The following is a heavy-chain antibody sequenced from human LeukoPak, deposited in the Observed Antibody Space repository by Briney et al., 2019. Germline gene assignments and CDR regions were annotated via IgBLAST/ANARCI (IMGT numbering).Heavy chain of an antibody. CDR1: GFTFSSYA. D-gene: IGHD6-19*01. J-gene: IGHJ4*02. V-gene: IGHV3-23*01. CDR3: AKAMTSIAVAGTASDFDY. Sequence: PGGSLRLSCAASGFTFSSYAMSWVRQAPGKGLEWVSAISGSGGSTYYADSVKGRFTISRDNSKNTLYLQMNSLRAEDTAVYYCAKAMTSIAVAGTASDFDYWGQGTLVTVSS. CDR2: ISGSGGST.